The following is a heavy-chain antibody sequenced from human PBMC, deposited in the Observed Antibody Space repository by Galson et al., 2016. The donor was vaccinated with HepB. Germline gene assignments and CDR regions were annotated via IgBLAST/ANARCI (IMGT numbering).Heavy chain of an antibody. Sequence: SGYTFTSYFVHWVRQAPGQGLEWMGIVHPSGGSTNYAQQFQGRVTMTRDTSTSTVYMELSSLRSEDTAVYYCARGPSLWYFDLWGRGTLSLSPQ. CDR1: GYTFTSYF. CDR3: ARGPSLWYFDL. V-gene: IGHV1-46*01. CDR2: VHPSGGST. D-gene: IGHD6-25*01. J-gene: IGHJ2*01.